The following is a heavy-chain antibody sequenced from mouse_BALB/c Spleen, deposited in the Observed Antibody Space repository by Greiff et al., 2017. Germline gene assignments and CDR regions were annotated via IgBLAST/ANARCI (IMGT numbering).Heavy chain of an antibody. CDR3: ARGPGSDWFAY. V-gene: IGHV5-6-5*01. CDR1: GFTFSSYA. CDR2: ISSGGST. Sequence: EVQLVESGGGLVKPGGSLKLSCAASGFTFSSYAMSWVRQTPEKRLEWVASISSGGSTYYPDSVKGRFTISGDNARNILYLQMSSLRSEDTAMYYCARGPGSDWFAYWGQGTLVTVSA. D-gene: IGHD1-1*01. J-gene: IGHJ3*01.